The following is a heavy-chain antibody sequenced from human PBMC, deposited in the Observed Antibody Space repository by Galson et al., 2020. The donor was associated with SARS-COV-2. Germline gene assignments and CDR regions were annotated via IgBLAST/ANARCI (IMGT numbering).Heavy chain of an antibody. Sequence: ASVTVSCKHSGYSLNTYGLTWVRQAPGQGLAWVGWISGNTGETKYAWSPQGRLTLTADTSTSTADMELRSLRSDDTAMYYCTRDYPTGGGFWCGRRDFWGQGTLVTVSS. J-gene: IGHJ4*02. V-gene: IGHV1-18*04. CDR3: TRDYPTGGGFWCGRRDF. CDR1: GYSLNTYG. CDR2: ISGNTGET. D-gene: IGHD2-8*02.